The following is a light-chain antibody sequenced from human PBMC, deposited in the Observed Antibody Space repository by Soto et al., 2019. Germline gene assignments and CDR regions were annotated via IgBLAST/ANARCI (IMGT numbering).Light chain of an antibody. CDR3: HKYDSSPLT. V-gene: IGKV3-20*01. CDR2: GAS. J-gene: IGKJ4*01. CDR1: QSVSSSY. Sequence: EIVLTQSPGTLSLSPGERATLSCRASQSVSSSYLAWYQQKPGQAPRLLIYGASSRATGIPDRFSGSGSGTDFTLTISRLEPEDFAVYYCHKYDSSPLTFGGGTKVEI.